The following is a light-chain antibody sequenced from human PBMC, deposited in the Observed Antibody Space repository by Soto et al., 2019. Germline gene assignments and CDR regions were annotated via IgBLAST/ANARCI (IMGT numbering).Light chain of an antibody. J-gene: IGLJ1*01. CDR2: EVT. CDR1: SSDVGIYNY. CDR3: SSYTASSTRV. V-gene: IGLV2-14*01. Sequence: QSVLTQPASVSGSPGQSIAISCTGSSSDVGIYNYVSWYQQHPGKVPKLIIYEVTNRPSVASNRFSGSKSGNTASLTISGRQAEDEADYYCSSYTASSTRVFGTGTKVTVL.